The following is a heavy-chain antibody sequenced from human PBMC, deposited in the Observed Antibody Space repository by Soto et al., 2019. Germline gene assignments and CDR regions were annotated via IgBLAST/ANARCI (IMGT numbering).Heavy chain of an antibody. Sequence: QVQLVQSGAEVKKPGSSVKVSCKSSGGTFSTYTLAWVRQAPGQGLEWVGGIIPIFGTANYPQKFKGRVTITADESTSTAYMELSSLRSEDTAVYYCARSQDSSGYWNSCFGPWGQGTLVTVSS. CDR2: IIPIFGTA. D-gene: IGHD3-22*01. CDR3: ARSQDSSGYWNSCFGP. V-gene: IGHV1-69*01. CDR1: GGTFSTYT. J-gene: IGHJ5*02.